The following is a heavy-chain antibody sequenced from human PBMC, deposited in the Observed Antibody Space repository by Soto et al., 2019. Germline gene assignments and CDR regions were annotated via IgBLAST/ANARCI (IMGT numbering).Heavy chain of an antibody. J-gene: IGHJ6*02. CDR2: FDPEDGET. D-gene: IGHD6-13*01. CDR3: ATKGRWYVGSYYYGMDV. CDR1: GYTLTELS. V-gene: IGHV1-24*01. Sequence: GASVKVSCKVSGYTLTELSMHWVRQAPGKGLEWMGGFDPEDGETIYAQKFQGRVTMTEDTSTDTAYMELSSLRSEDTAVYYCATKGRWYVGSYYYGMDVWGQGTTVTVSS.